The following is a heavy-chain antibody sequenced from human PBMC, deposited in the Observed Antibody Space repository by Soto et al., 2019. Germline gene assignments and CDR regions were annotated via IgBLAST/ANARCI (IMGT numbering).Heavy chain of an antibody. V-gene: IGHV5-51*01. Sequence: PGESLKISCKGSGYSFTSYWIGWVRQMPGKGLEWMGIIYPGDSDTRYSPSFQGQVTISADKSISTVYMQLRGLRHEDSAVYYCATRAPFYSVTTYFDHWGQGTLVTVSS. CDR3: ATRAPFYSVTTYFDH. CDR1: GYSFTSYW. CDR2: IYPGDSDT. D-gene: IGHD4-17*01. J-gene: IGHJ4*02.